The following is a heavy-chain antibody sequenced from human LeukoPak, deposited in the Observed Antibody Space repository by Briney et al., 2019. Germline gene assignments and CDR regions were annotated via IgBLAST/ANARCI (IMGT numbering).Heavy chain of an antibody. J-gene: IGHJ6*03. D-gene: IGHD3-10*01. CDR1: GFTFSSYA. Sequence: PGGSLRLSCAASGFTFSSYAMHWVRQAPGKGLEWVAVISYDGSNKYYADSVKGRFTISRDDSKNTLYLQMNSLRAEDTAVYYCARAGSGSYSSYYYYYMDVWGKGTTVTVSS. V-gene: IGHV3-30*04. CDR3: ARAGSGSYSSYYYYYMDV. CDR2: ISYDGSNK.